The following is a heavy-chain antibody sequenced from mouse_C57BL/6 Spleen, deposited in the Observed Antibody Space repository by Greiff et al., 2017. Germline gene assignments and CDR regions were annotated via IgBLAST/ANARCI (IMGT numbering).Heavy chain of an antibody. V-gene: IGHV1-69*01. CDR2: IDPSDSYT. CDR1: GYTFTSYW. CDR3: ARSARSPYYFDY. J-gene: IGHJ2*01. Sequence: VQLQQPGAELVMPGASVKLSCKASGYTFTSYWMHWVKQRPGQGLEWIGEIDPSDSYTNYNQKFKGKATLTVDKSSSTAYMQLSSLTSEDSAVYYCARSARSPYYFDYWGQGTTLTVSS. D-gene: IGHD1-1*01.